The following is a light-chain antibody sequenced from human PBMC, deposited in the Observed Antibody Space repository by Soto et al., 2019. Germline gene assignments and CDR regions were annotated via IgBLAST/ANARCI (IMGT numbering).Light chain of an antibody. CDR1: QSVLYSSINRNY. CDR3: QQYYSTPLT. Sequence: DIVMTQSPDSLVVSLGERATINCKSSQSVLYSSINRNYLAWYQQKPGQPPKLLIYWASTRESGVPDRFSGSGSGTDFTLTISSLQAEDVAVYYCQQYYSTPLTFGGGNKVEIK. J-gene: IGKJ4*01. CDR2: WAS. V-gene: IGKV4-1*01.